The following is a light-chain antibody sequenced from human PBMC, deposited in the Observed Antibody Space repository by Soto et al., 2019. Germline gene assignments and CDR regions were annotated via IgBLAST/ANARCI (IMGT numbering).Light chain of an antibody. V-gene: IGLV1-44*01. Sequence: QSVLTQPPSASGTPGQRVTISCSGSRYNIGSNTVNWYQQVPGTAPRLLIHRDHQRPSGVPDRFSGSKSGTSASLAISGLQSEDEADYYCAAWDDSLSGYVVFGGGTKLTVL. CDR3: AAWDDSLSGYVV. CDR2: RDH. CDR1: RYNIGSNT. J-gene: IGLJ2*01.